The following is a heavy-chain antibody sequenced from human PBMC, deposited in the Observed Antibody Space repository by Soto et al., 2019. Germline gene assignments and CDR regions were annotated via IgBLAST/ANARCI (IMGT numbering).Heavy chain of an antibody. V-gene: IGHV3-9*01. CDR1: GFTFDDYA. Sequence: EVQLVESGGGLVQPGRSLRLSCAASGFTFDDYAMHWVRQAPGKGLEWVSGISWNVGSIAYADSVKGRFTISRDNAKNSLYPQMNSLRAEDTALYYCAKGVAGWYYFDYWGQGTLVTVSS. D-gene: IGHD3-3*01. J-gene: IGHJ4*02. CDR2: ISWNVGSI. CDR3: AKGVAGWYYFDY.